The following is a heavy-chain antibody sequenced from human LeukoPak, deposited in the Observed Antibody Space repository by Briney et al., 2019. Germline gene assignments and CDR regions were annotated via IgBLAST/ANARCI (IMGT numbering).Heavy chain of an antibody. Sequence: GASVKVSCKVSEYIVTEVAIHWVRQTGEGLEWMGGFHPKDADMIYANKFQGRVTMTEDTSTDTAYMELNSLRSEDTAVYYCANLAYCSGGNCYSWFDPWGQGTLVTVSS. D-gene: IGHD2-15*01. J-gene: IGHJ5*02. CDR3: ANLAYCSGGNCYSWFDP. V-gene: IGHV1-24*01. CDR2: FHPKDADM. CDR1: EYIVTEVA.